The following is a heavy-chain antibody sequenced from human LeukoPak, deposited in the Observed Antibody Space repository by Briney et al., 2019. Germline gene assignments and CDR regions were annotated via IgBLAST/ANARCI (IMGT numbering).Heavy chain of an antibody. CDR3: AKGGLLVASFDY. J-gene: IGHJ4*02. V-gene: IGHV3-7*01. Sequence: GGSLRLSCAVSGFTFSNHWMSWVRQAPGKGLEWVANINEDGSDKDYVDSVKGRFTMSRDNAKNSLYLQMNSLRVEDTAVYYCAKGGLLVASFDYWGQGTLVTVSS. D-gene: IGHD5-12*01. CDR1: GFTFSNHW. CDR2: INEDGSDK.